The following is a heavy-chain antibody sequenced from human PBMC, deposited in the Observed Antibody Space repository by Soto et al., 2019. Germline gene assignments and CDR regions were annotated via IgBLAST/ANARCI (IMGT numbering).Heavy chain of an antibody. D-gene: IGHD3-10*01. J-gene: IGHJ4*02. Sequence: QVQRVQSGAEVKKPWASVKVSCMASGYTFTSYGITWVRKAPGQGLEWIGWISAYNGNTNYAQQLQGRVTMTTDPSTSTAYMELRSLISDDTAVYSCATEYYYGAGPWYWGQRTLVTVSS. CDR3: ATEYYYGAGPWY. CDR2: ISAYNGNT. V-gene: IGHV1-18*01. CDR1: GYTFTSYG.